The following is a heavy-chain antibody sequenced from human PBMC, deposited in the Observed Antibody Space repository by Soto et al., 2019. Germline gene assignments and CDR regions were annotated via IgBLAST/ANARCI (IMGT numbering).Heavy chain of an antibody. D-gene: IGHD6-6*01. Sequence: TGESLKISCKGSGYSFTSYWISWVRQMPGKGLEWMGRIDPSDSYTNYSPSFQGHVTISADKSISTAYLQWSSLKASDTAMYYCARHWRYSSSSPVGYYHSVMDVWGQGTTVSDSS. V-gene: IGHV5-10-1*01. CDR3: ARHWRYSSSSPVGYYHSVMDV. CDR2: IDPSDSYT. J-gene: IGHJ6*02. CDR1: GYSFTSYW.